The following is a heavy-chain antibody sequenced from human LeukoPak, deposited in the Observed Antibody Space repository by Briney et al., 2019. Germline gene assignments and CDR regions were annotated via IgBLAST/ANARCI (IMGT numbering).Heavy chain of an antibody. D-gene: IGHD2-2*02. J-gene: IGHJ3*02. V-gene: IGHV4-30-4*08. CDR2: IYYSGST. CDR3: ARGCSSTSCYTRDAFDI. Sequence: SETLSLTCTVSGGSISSGDYYWSWIRQPPGKGLEWIGYIYYSGSTYYNPSLKSRVTISVDTSKNQFSLKLSSVTTADTDVYYCARGCSSTSCYTRDAFDIWGQGTMVTVPS. CDR1: GGSISSGDYY.